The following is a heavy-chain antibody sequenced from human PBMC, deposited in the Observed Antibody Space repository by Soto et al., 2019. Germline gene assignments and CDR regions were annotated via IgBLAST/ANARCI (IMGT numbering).Heavy chain of an antibody. D-gene: IGHD2-15*01. J-gene: IGHJ6*02. CDR2: ISSNSRYI. Sequence: GGSLRLSCAASGFTFSPYSMNWVRQAPGKGLEWVSSISSNSRYISYADSLKGRFTISRDNAKNSLYLQLNSLRAEDTAVYYCASSRYCSGGSCYSGGYYYYAMDVWVQGTTVTVSS. CDR1: GFTFSPYS. V-gene: IGHV3-21*01. CDR3: ASSRYCSGGSCYSGGYYYYAMDV.